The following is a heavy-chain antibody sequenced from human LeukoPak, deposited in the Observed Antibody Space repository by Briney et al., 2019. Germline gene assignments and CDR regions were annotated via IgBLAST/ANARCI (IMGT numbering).Heavy chain of an antibody. D-gene: IGHD3-9*01. CDR2: INHSGST. CDR3: ASQILTGRLIDY. V-gene: IGHV4-34*01. Sequence: PSETLSLTCAVYGGSFSGYYWSWIRQPPGKGLEWIGEINHSGSTNYNPSLKSRVTISVDTSKNQFSLKLSSVTAADTAVYYCASQILTGRLIDYWGQGTLVTVSS. J-gene: IGHJ4*02. CDR1: GGSFSGYY.